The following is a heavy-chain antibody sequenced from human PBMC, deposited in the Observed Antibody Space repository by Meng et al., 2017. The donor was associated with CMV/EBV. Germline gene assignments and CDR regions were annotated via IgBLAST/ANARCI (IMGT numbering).Heavy chain of an antibody. CDR1: GYTFTGYY. D-gene: IGHD6-13*01. V-gene: IGHV1-2*02. CDR2: INPNSGGT. J-gene: IGHJ5*02. Sequence: QVQLVQSGGEVKKPGASVKVSCKASGYTFTGYYMHWVRQAPGQGLEWMGWINPNSGGTNYAQKFQGRATMTRDTSISTAYMELSRLRSDDTAVYYCARQHNSSSWIINWFDPWGQGTLVTVSS. CDR3: ARQHNSSSWIINWFDP.